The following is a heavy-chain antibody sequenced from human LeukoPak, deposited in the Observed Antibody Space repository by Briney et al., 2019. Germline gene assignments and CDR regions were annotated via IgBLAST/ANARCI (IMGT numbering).Heavy chain of an antibody. D-gene: IGHD5-12*01. CDR2: IYSGGST. V-gene: IGHV3-66*01. J-gene: IGHJ4*02. Sequence: GGSLRLSGAASEFSVGSNYMTWVREAPGKGLEWVSLIYSGGSTYYADSVKGRFTQMNSLRAEDTAVYYCARGPSGYHNTGGQGTLVTVSS. CDR3: ARGPSGYHNT. CDR1: EFSVGSNY.